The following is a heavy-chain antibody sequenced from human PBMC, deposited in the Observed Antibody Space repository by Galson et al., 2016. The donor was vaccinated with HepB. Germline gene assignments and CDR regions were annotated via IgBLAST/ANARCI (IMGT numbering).Heavy chain of an antibody. D-gene: IGHD2-21*01. J-gene: IGHJ4*02. CDR1: GFTFSSYA. V-gene: IGHV3-23*01. CDR2: ISDNGGST. Sequence: SLRLSCAASGFTFSSYAMSWVRQAPGKGLEWVSGISDNGGSTFYAGSVKGRFTISRDNSKNTVYLQMNSLRAEDTAKYYCANPGTYSLYWGQGTLVTVSS. CDR3: ANPGTYSLY.